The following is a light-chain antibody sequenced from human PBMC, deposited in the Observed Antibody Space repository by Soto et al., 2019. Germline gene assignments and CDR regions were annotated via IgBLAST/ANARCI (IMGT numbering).Light chain of an antibody. CDR3: QQYNKWSTET. V-gene: IGKV3-15*01. J-gene: IGKJ1*01. CDR1: QRIXSN. CDR2: GSS. Sequence: IGLTQCPSTLSVSPGERATLPCRASQRIXSNFGWYKWKPGQAPRLLTSGSSTRATGIPARFIGSGSGKEFTLTISSLQSEYFSVYYCQQYNKWSTETFGQGTKVDIK.